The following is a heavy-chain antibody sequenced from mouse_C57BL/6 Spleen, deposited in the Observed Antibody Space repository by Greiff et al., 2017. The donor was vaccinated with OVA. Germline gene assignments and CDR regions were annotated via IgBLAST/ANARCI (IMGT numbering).Heavy chain of an antibody. J-gene: IGHJ3*01. CDR1: GFTFSSYA. CDR2: ISDGGLYT. CDR3: ARDRELGTVLFAY. D-gene: IGHD4-1*01. Sequence: EVKLVESGGGLVKPGGSLKLSCAASGFTFSSYAMSWVRQTPEKRLEWVATISDGGLYTYHPDNVKGRFTISRDNAKNNLYLQMSHLKSEDTAMYYCARDRELGTVLFAYWGQGTLVTVSA. V-gene: IGHV5-4*01.